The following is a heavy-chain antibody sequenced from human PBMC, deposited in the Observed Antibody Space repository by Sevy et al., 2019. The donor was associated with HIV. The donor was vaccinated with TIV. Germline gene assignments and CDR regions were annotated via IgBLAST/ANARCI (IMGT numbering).Heavy chain of an antibody. CDR1: GGSFSGHY. V-gene: IGHV4-34*01. J-gene: IGHJ1*01. CDR3: ARVGTVGEEYIQH. Sequence: SETLSPTCAVYGGSFSGHYWNWIRQPPGKGLEWIGEIDHSGSTNYKYNPSLKSRVTISVDTSKNQFSLRLSSVTDADMAVYYCARVGTVGEEYIQHWGQGTLVTVSS. D-gene: IGHD1-1*01. CDR2: IDHSGST.